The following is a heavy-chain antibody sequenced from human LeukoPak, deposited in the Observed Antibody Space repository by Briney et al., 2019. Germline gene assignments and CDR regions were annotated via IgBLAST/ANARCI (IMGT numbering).Heavy chain of an antibody. CDR2: INHSGST. Sequence: SETLSLTCAVYGGSFSGYYWSWIRQPPGKRLEWIGEINHSGSTNYNPSLKSRVTISVDTSKNQFSLKLSSVTAADTAVYYCARDPNYGDYLADWYFDLWGRGTLVTVSS. CDR1: GGSFSGYY. D-gene: IGHD4-17*01. J-gene: IGHJ2*01. CDR3: ARDPNYGDYLADWYFDL. V-gene: IGHV4-34*01.